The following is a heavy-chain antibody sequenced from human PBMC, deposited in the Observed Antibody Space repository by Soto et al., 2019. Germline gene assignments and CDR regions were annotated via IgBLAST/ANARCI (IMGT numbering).Heavy chain of an antibody. V-gene: IGHV3-30*18. J-gene: IGHJ3*02. CDR2: TSYDGSNK. D-gene: IGHD7-27*01. Sequence: QVQLVESGGGVVQPGRSLRLSCAASGFTFSSYGMHCVRQAPGKGLEWVARTSYDGSNKYYADSVKGRFTISRDNSKNTLYLQMNSLRTEDTAVYYCAKDLGHGGRGAFDIWGQGTMVTVSS. CDR3: AKDLGHGGRGAFDI. CDR1: GFTFSSYG.